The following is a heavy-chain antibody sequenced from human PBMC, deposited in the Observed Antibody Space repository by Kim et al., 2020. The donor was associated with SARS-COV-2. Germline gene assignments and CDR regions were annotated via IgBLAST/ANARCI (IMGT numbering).Heavy chain of an antibody. J-gene: IGHJ4*02. CDR3: AQDRVGATGY. CDR1: GFTFSSYG. V-gene: IGHV3-30*18. D-gene: IGHD1-26*01. Sequence: GGSLRLSCAASGFTFSSYGMHWVRQAPGKGLEWVAVISYDGSNKYYADSVKGRFTISRDNSKNTLYLQMNSLRAEDTAGYYCAQDRVGATGYWGQGTLVT. CDR2: ISYDGSNK.